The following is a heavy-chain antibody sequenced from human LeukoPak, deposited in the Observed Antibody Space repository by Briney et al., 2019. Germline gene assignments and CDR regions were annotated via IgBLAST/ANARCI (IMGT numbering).Heavy chain of an antibody. CDR2: IKQDGSEK. Sequence: GGSLRLSCGTSGFTFSSYSMNWVRQAPGKGLEWVANIKQDGSEKYYVDSVKGRFTISRDNAKNSLYLQMNSLRAEDTAVYYCARARLVLSWFDPWGQGTLVTVSS. J-gene: IGHJ5*02. CDR1: GFTFSSYS. D-gene: IGHD6-19*01. CDR3: ARARLVLSWFDP. V-gene: IGHV3-7*01.